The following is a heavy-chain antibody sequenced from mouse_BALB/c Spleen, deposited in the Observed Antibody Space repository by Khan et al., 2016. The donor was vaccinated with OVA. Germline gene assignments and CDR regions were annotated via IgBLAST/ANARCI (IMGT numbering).Heavy chain of an antibody. J-gene: IGHJ4*01. CDR2: ISYSGST. D-gene: IGHD2-3*01. CDR1: GYSITSDYA. Sequence: QREEEGPGLVKPSQSLSLTCIVTGYSITSDYAWNWIRQFPGNKLEWMGYISYSGSTNYNPLLKSRISITRDTSKNQFFMQLNSVTTEDTATYYCARDGSRYYYAMDYWGQGTSVTVSS. CDR3: ARDGSRYYYAMDY. V-gene: IGHV3-2*02.